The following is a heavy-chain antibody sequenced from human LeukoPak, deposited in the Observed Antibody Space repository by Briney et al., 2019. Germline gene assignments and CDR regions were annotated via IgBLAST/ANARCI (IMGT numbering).Heavy chain of an antibody. CDR1: GFTFSSYA. Sequence: GGSLRLSCAASGFTFSSYAMHWVRQAPGKGLEYVSAISSNGGSTYYANSVKGRFTISRDNSKNTLYLQMGSLRAEDMAVYYCAKDRIVGATHDYWGQGTLVTVSS. D-gene: IGHD1-26*01. V-gene: IGHV3-64*01. CDR2: ISSNGGST. J-gene: IGHJ4*02. CDR3: AKDRIVGATHDY.